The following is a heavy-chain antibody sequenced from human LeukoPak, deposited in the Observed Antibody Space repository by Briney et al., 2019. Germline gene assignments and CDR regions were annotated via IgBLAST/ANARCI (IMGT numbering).Heavy chain of an antibody. D-gene: IGHD6-6*01. V-gene: IGHV3-48*01. Sequence: GGSLRLSCVDSGFILRRHWMYWVRQAPGKGLEWVSYISSSSSTIYYADSVKGRFTISRDNAKNSLYLQMNSLRAEDTAVYYCAREDGSSFDPWGQGTLVTVSS. CDR2: ISSSSSTI. CDR3: AREDGSSFDP. CDR1: GFILRRHW. J-gene: IGHJ5*02.